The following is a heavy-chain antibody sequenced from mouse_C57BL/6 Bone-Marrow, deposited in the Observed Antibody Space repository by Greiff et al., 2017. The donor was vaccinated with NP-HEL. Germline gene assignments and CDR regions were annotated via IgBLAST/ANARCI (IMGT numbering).Heavy chain of an antibody. D-gene: IGHD4-1*01. CDR3: ARFRNWDGDYFDY. Sequence: VQLQQSGAELAKPGASVKLSCKASGYTFTSYWMHWVKQRPGQGLEWIGYINPSSGYTKYNQKFKDKATLTADKSSSTAYMQLSSLTYEDSAVYYCARFRNWDGDYFDYGGQGTTLTVSS. CDR2: INPSSGYT. J-gene: IGHJ2*01. CDR1: GYTFTSYW. V-gene: IGHV1-7*01.